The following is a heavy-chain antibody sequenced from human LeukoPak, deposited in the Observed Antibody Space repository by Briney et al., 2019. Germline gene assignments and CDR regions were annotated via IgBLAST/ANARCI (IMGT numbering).Heavy chain of an antibody. V-gene: IGHV3-48*03. CDR1: GFTFSNE. CDR3: ARDGPEWELVSFDY. Sequence: GGSLRLSCAASGFTFSNEMNWVRQAPGKGLKWVSYISSSGSTIYYADSVKGRFTISRDNAKNSLYLQMNSLRAEDTAVYYCARDGPEWELVSFDYWGQGTLVTVSS. D-gene: IGHD1-26*01. J-gene: IGHJ4*02. CDR2: ISSSGSTI.